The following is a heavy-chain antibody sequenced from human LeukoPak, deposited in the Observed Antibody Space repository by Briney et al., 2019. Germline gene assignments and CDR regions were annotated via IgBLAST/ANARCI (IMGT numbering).Heavy chain of an antibody. D-gene: IGHD6-13*01. V-gene: IGHV1-2*02. CDR3: ARVQHLDY. Sequence: GSLKVSCKASGYTFTGYYIHWVRQAPGQGLEWMGWINPYNAYTHYAQKFQGRVTMTRDTSISTVYIELSSLTSDDTAVYYCARVQHLDYWGQGTLVTVSS. CDR1: GYTFTGYY. CDR2: INPYNAYT. J-gene: IGHJ4*02.